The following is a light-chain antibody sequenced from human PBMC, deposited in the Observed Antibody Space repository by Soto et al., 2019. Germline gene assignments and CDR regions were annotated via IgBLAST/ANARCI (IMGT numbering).Light chain of an antibody. CDR2: AAS. Sequence: IWMTQSPSSFSASTGDRVTITCRASQRISSYLDWYQQKPGKAPNLLIYAASTLQSGVPSRFSGSGSGPDFTLTISRLQSEDLATYYCQQYHSYPHTVGQGPKVEIQ. CDR3: QQYHSYPHT. J-gene: IGKJ1*01. V-gene: IGKV1-8*01. CDR1: QRISSY.